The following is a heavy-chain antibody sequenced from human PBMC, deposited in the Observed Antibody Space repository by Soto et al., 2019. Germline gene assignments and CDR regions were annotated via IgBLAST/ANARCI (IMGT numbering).Heavy chain of an antibody. J-gene: IGHJ5*01. D-gene: IGHD4-17*01. V-gene: IGHV4-31*03. CDR1: GGSISSNNYY. CDR2: IYYTGST. CDR3: ARLYGDFVGWFDS. Sequence: QVQLQESGPGLVRPSQTLSLACTVSGGSISSNNYYWSWIRQQPGKGLEWIGYIYYTGSTYPNPSLESRVTMSVDTSQNQFSLKRSSVTAADTAVYYCARLYGDFVGWFDSWGQGTLVTVSS.